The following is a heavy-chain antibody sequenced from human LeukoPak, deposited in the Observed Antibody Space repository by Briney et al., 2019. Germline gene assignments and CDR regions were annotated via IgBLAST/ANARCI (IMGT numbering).Heavy chain of an antibody. V-gene: IGHV4-30-4*07. CDR1: GGSISSGGYS. CDR2: IYYSGST. Sequence: PSETLSLTCAVSGGSISSGGYSWSWIRQPPGKGLEWIGYIYYSGSTYYNPSLKSRVTISVDTSKNQFSLKLSSVTAADTAVYYCARAYGSYSNLGVDYWGQGTLVTVSS. D-gene: IGHD1-26*01. CDR3: ARAYGSYSNLGVDY. J-gene: IGHJ4*02.